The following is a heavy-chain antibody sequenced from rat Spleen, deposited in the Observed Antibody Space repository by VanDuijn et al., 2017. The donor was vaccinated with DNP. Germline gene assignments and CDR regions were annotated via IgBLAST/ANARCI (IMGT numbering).Heavy chain of an antibody. D-gene: IGHD1-4*01. V-gene: IGHV3-1*01. CDR2: ISYSGDS. Sequence: EVQLQESGPGLQKPSQSLSLTCSVTDYSITSNYWGWIRKFPGNKMEWLGHISYSGDSDYNPSLKSRISITRDTSKNQFFLQLNSVTTEDTATYSCARETSGIDYWGQGVKVTVSS. CDR1: DYSITSNY. CDR3: ARETSGIDY. J-gene: IGHJ2*01.